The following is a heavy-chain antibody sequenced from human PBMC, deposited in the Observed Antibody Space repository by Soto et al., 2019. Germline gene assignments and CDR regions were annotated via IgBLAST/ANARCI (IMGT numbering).Heavy chain of an antibody. J-gene: IGHJ6*03. CDR2: ISGSGGST. V-gene: IGHV3-23*01. Sequence: PGGSLRLSCAASGFTFSSYAMSWVRQAPGKGLEWVSAISGSGGSTYYADSVKGRFTISRDNSKNTLYLQMNSLRAEDTAVYYCAKDGNCTNGVCYGRGYYYYYYMDFWGKGTSVTVSS. D-gene: IGHD2-8*01. CDR3: AKDGNCTNGVCYGRGYYYYYYMDF. CDR1: GFTFSSYA.